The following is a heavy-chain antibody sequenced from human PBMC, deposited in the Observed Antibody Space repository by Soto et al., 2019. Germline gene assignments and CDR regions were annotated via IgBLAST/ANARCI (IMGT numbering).Heavy chain of an antibody. CDR1: GVTFSSEA. Sequence: QVQVVQSGADVKKPGSSVKVSCQASGVTFSSEALGWVRQAPRQGLEWVGGIIPPFGTARYAQKFQDRVTITADESTSTVYVELSSLIADDPAVYFCATGLGENPASHFAAWGQGPLVTFSS. J-gene: IGHJ4*02. D-gene: IGHD3-16*01. CDR3: ATGLGENPASHFAA. CDR2: IIPPFGTA. V-gene: IGHV1-69*01.